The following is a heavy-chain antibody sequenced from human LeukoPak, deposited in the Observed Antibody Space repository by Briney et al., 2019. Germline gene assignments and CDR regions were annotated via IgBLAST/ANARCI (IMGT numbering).Heavy chain of an antibody. J-gene: IGHJ4*02. CDR3: ASAAGFVYYFDY. V-gene: IGHV4-59*01. CDR2: IYYSGST. Sequence: PSETLSLTCTVSGGSISSYYWSWIRQPPGKGLEWIGYIYYSGSTNYNPSLKSRVTISVDTSKNQFSLKLSSVTAADTAVYYCASAAGFVYYFDYWGQGTLVTVSS. CDR1: GGSISSYY. D-gene: IGHD2-15*01.